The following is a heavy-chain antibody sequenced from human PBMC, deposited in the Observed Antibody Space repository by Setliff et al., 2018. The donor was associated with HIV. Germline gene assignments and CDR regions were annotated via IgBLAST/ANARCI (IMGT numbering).Heavy chain of an antibody. V-gene: IGHV3-15*01. D-gene: IGHD1-26*01. CDR1: GFTFSNAW. CDR2: IKSKTDGGTT. Sequence: PGGSLRLSCAASGFTFSNAWMSWVRQAPGKGLEWVGRIKSKTDGGTTDYAAPVKGRFTISRDDSKNTLYLQMNSLRAEDTAVYYCARDRGGSSYFDYWGQGTLVTVSS. J-gene: IGHJ4*02. CDR3: ARDRGGSSYFDY.